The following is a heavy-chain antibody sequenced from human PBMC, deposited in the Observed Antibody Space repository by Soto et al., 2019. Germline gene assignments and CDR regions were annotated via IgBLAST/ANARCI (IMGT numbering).Heavy chain of an antibody. CDR2: IYYSGTT. V-gene: IGHV4-31*03. J-gene: IGHJ4*02. CDR1: GGTITTGGHF. D-gene: IGHD1-26*01. CDR3: TRVVSGSSLDY. Sequence: QVQLQESGPGLVKASQTLSLTCTVSGGTITTGGHFWSWIRQYPGKGLEWIGYIYYSGTTHYNPSLKSRVTISIDTSKNQFSLNLSSVTAADTAVYYCTRVVSGSSLDYWGQGNLVTVSS.